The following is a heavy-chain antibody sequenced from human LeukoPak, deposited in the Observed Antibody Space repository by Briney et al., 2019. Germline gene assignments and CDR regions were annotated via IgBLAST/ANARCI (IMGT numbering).Heavy chain of an antibody. J-gene: IGHJ5*02. CDR2: IYYSGST. D-gene: IGHD4-17*01. CDR1: GGSISSYY. V-gene: IGHV4-59*01. Sequence: TSETLSLTCTVSGGSISSYYWSWIRQPPGKGLEWIGYIYYSGSTNYNPSLKSRVTISVDTSKNQFSLKLSSVTAADTAVYYCARDHHFDYGDQNWFDPWGQGTLVTVSS. CDR3: ARDHHFDYGDQNWFDP.